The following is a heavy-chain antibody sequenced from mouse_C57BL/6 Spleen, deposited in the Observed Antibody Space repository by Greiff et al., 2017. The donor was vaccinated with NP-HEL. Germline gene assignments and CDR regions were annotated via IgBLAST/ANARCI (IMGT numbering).Heavy chain of an antibody. CDR3: ARSGGGNAMDY. D-gene: IGHD3-1*01. CDR1: GYTFTSYG. Sequence: VQLVESGAELARPGASVKLSCKASGYTFTSYGISWVKQRTGQGLEWIGEIYPRSGNTYYNEKFKGKATLTADKSSSTAYMELRSLTSEDSAVYFCARSGGGNAMDYWGQGTSVTVSS. CDR2: IYPRSGNT. V-gene: IGHV1-81*01. J-gene: IGHJ4*01.